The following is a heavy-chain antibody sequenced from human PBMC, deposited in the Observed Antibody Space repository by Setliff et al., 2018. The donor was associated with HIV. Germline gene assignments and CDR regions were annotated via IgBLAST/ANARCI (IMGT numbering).Heavy chain of an antibody. CDR2: IYYSGRT. CDR1: GGSISSYY. V-gene: IGHV4-59*04. D-gene: IGHD3-22*01. J-gene: IGHJ5*02. CDR3: ASRIYYYDEGRFLREEGFVP. Sequence: PSETLSLTCTVSGGSISSYYWSWIRQPPGKGLEWIGYIYYSGRTYYNRSLESRLTISIDTSKNQFSLKLTSVTAADTAMYYCASRIYYYDEGRFLREEGFVPWGQGTLVTVSS.